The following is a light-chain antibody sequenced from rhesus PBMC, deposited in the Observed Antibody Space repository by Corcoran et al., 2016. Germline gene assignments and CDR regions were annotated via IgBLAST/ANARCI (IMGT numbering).Light chain of an antibody. J-gene: IGKJ3*01. CDR2: RAT. Sequence: DIQMTQSPSSLSASVGDTVTITCQASQGIGRWLAWYQQKPGKAPKILIYRATNWESGVPSRFSGRGSGTDFTLTISRLQPEDVATYYCLQHDDRPFTFAPGTNLDIQ. V-gene: IGKV1-19*01. CDR3: LQHDDRPFT. CDR1: QGIGRW.